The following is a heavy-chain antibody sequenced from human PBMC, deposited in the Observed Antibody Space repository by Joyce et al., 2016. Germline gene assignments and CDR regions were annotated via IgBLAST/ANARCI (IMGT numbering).Heavy chain of an antibody. J-gene: IGHJ4*02. CDR1: GFSFSTYG. CDR2: ISYDGSNK. Sequence: QVQLVESGGGVVQPGRSLRLSCAASGFSFSTYGMYWVRQAPGKGLEWVAVISYDGSNKKYADSVKGRFTISRDNPKNTLYLQMNGLRTEDTAVYYCANRPRAVFDYWGQGTLVTVSS. D-gene: IGHD6-19*01. CDR3: ANRPRAVFDY. V-gene: IGHV3-30*18.